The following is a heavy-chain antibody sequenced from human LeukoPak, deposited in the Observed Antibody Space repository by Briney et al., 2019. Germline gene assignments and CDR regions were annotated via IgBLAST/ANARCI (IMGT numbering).Heavy chain of an antibody. CDR1: GGSISSSSYY. CDR3: AKGAGGFSYYNWFDP. D-gene: IGHD5-18*01. Sequence: SETLSLACTVSGGSISSSSYYWGWIRQPPGKGLEWIGSIYYSGTTHYNPSLESRVTISVDTSKNQFSLKLASVTAADTAIYYCAKGAGGFSYYNWFDPWGQGTLVTVSS. J-gene: IGHJ5*02. CDR2: IYYSGTT. V-gene: IGHV4-39*07.